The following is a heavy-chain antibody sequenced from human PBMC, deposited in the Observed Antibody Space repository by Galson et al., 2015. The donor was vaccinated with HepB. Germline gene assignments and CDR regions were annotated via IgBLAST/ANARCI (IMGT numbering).Heavy chain of an antibody. CDR2: IFPADSDT. Sequence: QSGAEVKKPGESLKISCKGSGYSFNTNWIVWVRQMPGKGLEWMGNIFPADSDTRYSPSFQGQVTISVDKSISTAYLQWSGLKALDSAMYFCATPRYSHYGMDFWGQGTTVTVSS. CDR3: ATPRYSHYGMDF. J-gene: IGHJ6*02. CDR1: GYSFNTNW. V-gene: IGHV5-51*01. D-gene: IGHD6-13*01.